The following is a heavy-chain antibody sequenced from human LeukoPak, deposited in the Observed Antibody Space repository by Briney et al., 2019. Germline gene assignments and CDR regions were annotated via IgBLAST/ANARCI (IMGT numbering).Heavy chain of an antibody. CDR3: ATGILGGSTTVDY. J-gene: IGHJ4*02. D-gene: IGHD2-15*01. V-gene: IGHV1-69*05. CDR2: IIPIFGTA. Sequence: ASVKVSCKASGGTFSSYAISWVRQAPGQGLEWMGRIIPIFGTANYAQKFQGRVTITTDESTSTAYMELSSLRSEDTAVYYCATGILGGSTTVDYWGQGTLVTVSS. CDR1: GGTFSSYA.